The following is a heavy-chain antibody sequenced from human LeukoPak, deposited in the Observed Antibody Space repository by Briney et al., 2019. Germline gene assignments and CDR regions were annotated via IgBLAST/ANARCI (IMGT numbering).Heavy chain of an antibody. Sequence: GGSLRLSCAASGFTFSNYAMSWVRQAPGKGLEWVSGISGSGGSTYYADSVKGWFSISRDNSKNTLYLQMNSLRAEDTAVYYCAKDWESAMATSDYWGQGTLVTVSS. CDR1: GFTFSNYA. CDR2: ISGSGGST. CDR3: AKDWESAMATSDY. D-gene: IGHD5-18*01. V-gene: IGHV3-23*01. J-gene: IGHJ4*02.